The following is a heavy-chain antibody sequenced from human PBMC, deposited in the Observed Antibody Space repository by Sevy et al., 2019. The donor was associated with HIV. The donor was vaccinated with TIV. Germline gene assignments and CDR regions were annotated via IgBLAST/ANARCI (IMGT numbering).Heavy chain of an antibody. CDR3: TRQVDSLRVRRSYGMDV. Sequence: GGSLRLSCEASGFTFNKYAMSWVRQAPGKGLEWVSTLSGSGSSTYYADSVRVRFTISRDNSRNTLYLEVDSLRVEDTAVDYCTRQVDSLRVRRSYGMDVWGQGTTVTVSS. D-gene: IGHD5-18*01. CDR1: GFTFNKYA. CDR2: LSGSGSST. V-gene: IGHV3-23*01. J-gene: IGHJ6*02.